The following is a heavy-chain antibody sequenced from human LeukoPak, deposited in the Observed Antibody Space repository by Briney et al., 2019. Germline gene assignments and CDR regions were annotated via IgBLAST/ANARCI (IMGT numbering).Heavy chain of an antibody. CDR2: INPSGGST. J-gene: IGHJ4*02. CDR3: AREVAAAGNMPAFDY. CDR1: GYTFPSYY. V-gene: IGHV1-46*01. Sequence: ASVKVSCKASGYTFPSYYMHWVRQAPGQGLEWMGVINPSGGSTSYAQKFQGRVTMTRDTSTSTVYMELSSLRSEDTAVYYCAREVAAAGNMPAFDYWGQGTLVTVSS. D-gene: IGHD6-13*01.